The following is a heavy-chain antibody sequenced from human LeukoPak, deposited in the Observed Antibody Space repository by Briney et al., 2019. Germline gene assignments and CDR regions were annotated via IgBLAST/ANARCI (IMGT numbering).Heavy chain of an antibody. J-gene: IGHJ5*02. V-gene: IGHV4-34*01. CDR1: GGSFSGYY. CDR2: INHSGST. Sequence: KPSETLSLTCAVYGGSFSGYYWSWIRQPPGKGLEWIGEINHSGSTNYNPSLKSRVTISVDTSKNQFSLKLGSVTAADTAVYYCAGGYSYGYRWFDPWGQGTLVTVSS. CDR3: AGGYSYGYRWFDP. D-gene: IGHD5-18*01.